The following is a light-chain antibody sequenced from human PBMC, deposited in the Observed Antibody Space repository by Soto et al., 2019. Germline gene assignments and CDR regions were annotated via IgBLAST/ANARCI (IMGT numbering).Light chain of an antibody. V-gene: IGLV6-57*01. CDR3: QSYDSSTHWV. CDR1: SGSIASNY. Sequence: NFMLTQPHSVSESPGKTVTSSCTRSSGSIASNYVQWYQQRPGSSPTTVIYEDNQRPSGVPDRFSGSIDSSSNSASLTISGLKTEDEADYYCQSYDSSTHWVFGGGTKLTFL. CDR2: EDN. J-gene: IGLJ3*02.